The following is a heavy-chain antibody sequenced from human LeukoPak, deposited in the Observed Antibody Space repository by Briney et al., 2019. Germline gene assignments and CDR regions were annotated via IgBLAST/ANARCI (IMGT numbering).Heavy chain of an antibody. CDR1: GFTFSNYA. Sequence: GGSLRLSCAASGFTFSNYAMSWVRQTPGKGLECVSVVTGSGGDTYYTGSVNGRFTISRDNYKNTLYLQMNSLRAEDTAVYYCARGTLEHCSGASCYPLDSWGQGTLVTVSS. V-gene: IGHV3-23*01. CDR3: ARGTLEHCSGASCYPLDS. D-gene: IGHD2-15*01. CDR2: VTGSGGDT. J-gene: IGHJ5*01.